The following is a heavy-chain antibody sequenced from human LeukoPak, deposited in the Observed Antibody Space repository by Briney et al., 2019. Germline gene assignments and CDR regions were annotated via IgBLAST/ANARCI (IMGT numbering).Heavy chain of an antibody. J-gene: IGHJ5*02. Sequence: SETLSLTCTVSGGSVSSGSYYWSWIRQPPGKGLEWIGYIYYSGSTNYNPSLKSRVTISVDTSKNQFSLKLSSVTAADTAVYYCAREGEVRGANWFDPWGQGTLVTVSS. D-gene: IGHD3-10*01. CDR2: IYYSGST. V-gene: IGHV4-61*01. CDR1: GGSVSSGSYY. CDR3: AREGEVRGANWFDP.